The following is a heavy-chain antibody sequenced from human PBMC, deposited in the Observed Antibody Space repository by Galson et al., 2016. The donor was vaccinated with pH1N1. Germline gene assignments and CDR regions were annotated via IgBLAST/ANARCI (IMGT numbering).Heavy chain of an antibody. J-gene: IGHJ5*02. CDR2: ISPTGGRP. D-gene: IGHD3-16*01. CDR1: GDTFTNYY. V-gene: IGHV1-46*01. Sequence: SVKVSCKASGDTFTNYYFHWVRQAPGQGLEWMGVISPTGGRPRYAQSFQDRITISRDTSTQTVYMELRSLRSEDTAVYYCIRTGATFGGTWGQGTLVTVSS. CDR3: IRTGATFGGT.